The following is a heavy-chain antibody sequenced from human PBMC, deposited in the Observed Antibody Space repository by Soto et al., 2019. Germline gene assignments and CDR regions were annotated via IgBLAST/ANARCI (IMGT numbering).Heavy chain of an antibody. D-gene: IGHD3-3*01. V-gene: IGHV6-1*01. CDR1: GDSVSSNSAA. J-gene: IGHJ6*02. CDR2: TYYRSKWYN. CDR3: ARGITIFGVVPSYGMDV. Sequence: SQTLSLTCAISGDSVSSNSAAWNWIRQSPSRGIEWLGRTYYRSKWYNDYAVSVKSRVTINPDTSKNQFSLQLNSVTPEDTAVYYCARGITIFGVVPSYGMDVWGQGTTVTVSS.